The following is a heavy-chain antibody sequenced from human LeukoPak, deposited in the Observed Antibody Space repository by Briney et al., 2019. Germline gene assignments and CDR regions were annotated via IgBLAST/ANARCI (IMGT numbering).Heavy chain of an antibody. D-gene: IGHD2-2*01. Sequence: GGSLRLSCAASGFTFDDYAMHWVRQAPGKGLEWVSGISWNSGSTVYADSVKGRFTISRDNAKNSLYLQMNSLRAEDTAVYYCASQPFTSRWGQGTLVTVSS. CDR1: GFTFDDYA. J-gene: IGHJ4*02. V-gene: IGHV3-9*01. CDR3: ASQPFTSR. CDR2: ISWNSGST.